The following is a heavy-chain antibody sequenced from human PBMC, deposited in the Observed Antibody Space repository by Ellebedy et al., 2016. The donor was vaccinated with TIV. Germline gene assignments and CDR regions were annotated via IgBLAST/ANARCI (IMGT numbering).Heavy chain of an antibody. CDR1: GYTFTSYG. V-gene: IGHV1-18*01. CDR2: ISAYNGNT. Sequence: AASVKVSCKASGYTFTSYGISWVRQAPGQGLEWMGWISAYNGNTNYAQKLQGRLTMTRDTSTSTAYMELRSLRSDDTAVYYCARDKGPQWFWFDPWGQGTLVTVSS. J-gene: IGHJ5*02. D-gene: IGHD3-22*01. CDR3: ARDKGPQWFWFDP.